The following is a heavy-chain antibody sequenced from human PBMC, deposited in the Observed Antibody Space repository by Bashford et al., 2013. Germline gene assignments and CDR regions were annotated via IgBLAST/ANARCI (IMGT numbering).Heavy chain of an antibody. CDR3: ARTFLEWLIPYGMDV. D-gene: IGHD3-3*01. CDR1: GGTFSSYA. J-gene: IGHJ6*02. V-gene: IGHV1-69*13. CDR2: IIPIFGTP. Sequence: SVKVSCKASGGTFSSYAISWVRQAPGQGLEWMGGIIPIFGTPNHAQKFAGRVTITADEATNTTYMALSGLTSEDTAVYYCARTFLEWLIPYGMDVWGQGTTVTVSS.